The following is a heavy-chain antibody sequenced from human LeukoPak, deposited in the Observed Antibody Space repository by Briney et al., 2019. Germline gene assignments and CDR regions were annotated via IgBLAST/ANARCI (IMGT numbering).Heavy chain of an antibody. CDR2: IYYSGST. Sequence: SQTLSLTCTVSGGSISSGDYYWSWIRQPPGKGLEWIGYIYYSGSTYYNPSLKSRVTISVDTSKNQFSLRLSSVTAADTAVYYCARGPYYYDSSGYYPKAFPWGQGTLVTVSS. CDR3: ARGPYYYDSSGYYPKAFP. D-gene: IGHD3-22*01. CDR1: GGSISSGDYY. J-gene: IGHJ5*02. V-gene: IGHV4-30-4*01.